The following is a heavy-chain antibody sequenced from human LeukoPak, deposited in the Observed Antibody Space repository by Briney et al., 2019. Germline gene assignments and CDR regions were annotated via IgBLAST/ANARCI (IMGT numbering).Heavy chain of an antibody. V-gene: IGHV3-23*01. D-gene: IGHD6-19*01. CDR2: ICGWGGST. Sequence: GGSLRLSCVASVCIFSTYALSSVRPAPGKGLEWVSAICGWGGSTHHAHSVMGGFTISRENSKNTLYMQINDLREKDTAPYFCATHTVAGTGGAFDIWGQGTMVTVSS. J-gene: IGHJ3*02. CDR1: VCIFSTYA. CDR3: ATHTVAGTGGAFDI.